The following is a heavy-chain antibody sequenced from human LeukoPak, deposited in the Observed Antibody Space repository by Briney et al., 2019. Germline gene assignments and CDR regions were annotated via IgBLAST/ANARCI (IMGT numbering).Heavy chain of an antibody. CDR1: GGTFSSYA. CDR3: SRRRGDNVVDY. CDR2: IIPIFGTA. Sequence: ASVKVSCKASGGTFSSYAISWVRQAPGQGLEWMGGIIPIFGTANYAQKFQGRVTITADESTSTAYMELSSLRSEDTAVYYCSRRRGDNVVDYWGQGTLVTVSS. D-gene: IGHD4-17*01. V-gene: IGHV1-69*01. J-gene: IGHJ4*02.